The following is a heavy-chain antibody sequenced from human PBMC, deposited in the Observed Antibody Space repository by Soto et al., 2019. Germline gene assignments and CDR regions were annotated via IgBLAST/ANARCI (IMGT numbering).Heavy chain of an antibody. J-gene: IGHJ4*02. V-gene: IGHV4-34*01. CDR3: ARKGYPYYFDY. CDR2: INHSGST. CDR1: GGSFSGYY. Sequence: TLSLTCAVYGGSFSGYYWSWIRQPPGKGLEWIGEINHSGSTNYNPSLKSRVTISVDTSKNQFSLKLSSVTAADTAVYYCARKGYPYYFDYWGQGTLVTVSS. D-gene: IGHD5-12*01.